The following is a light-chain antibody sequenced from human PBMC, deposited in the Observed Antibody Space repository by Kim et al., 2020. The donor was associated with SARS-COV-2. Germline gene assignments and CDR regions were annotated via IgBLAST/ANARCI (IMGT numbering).Light chain of an antibody. CDR3: ETWGTDNWV. Sequence: TVKITCTLSSGHTNYSIAWHQQQPGQAPRYMLNVESSGNYHTGSRVPDRFSSSTSGASHYLTIPNLQSEDEADYHCETWGTDNWVFGGGTQLTVL. CDR1: SGHTNYS. V-gene: IGLV4-60*03. J-gene: IGLJ3*02. CDR2: VESSGNY.